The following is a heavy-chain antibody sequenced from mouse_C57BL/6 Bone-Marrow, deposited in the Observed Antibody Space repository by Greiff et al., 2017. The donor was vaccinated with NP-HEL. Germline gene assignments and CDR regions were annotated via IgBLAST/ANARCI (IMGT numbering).Heavy chain of an antibody. J-gene: IGHJ4*01. CDR3: ARHEIITTVVAPYYAMDY. CDR1: GFTFSDYY. V-gene: IGHV5-12*01. D-gene: IGHD1-1*01. Sequence: EVQLVESGGGLVQPGGSLKLSCAASGFTFSDYYMYWVRQTPEKRLEWVAYISNGGGSTYCPDTVKGRFTISRDNAKNTLYLQMSRLKSEDTAMYYCARHEIITTVVAPYYAMDYWGQGTSVTVSS. CDR2: ISNGGGST.